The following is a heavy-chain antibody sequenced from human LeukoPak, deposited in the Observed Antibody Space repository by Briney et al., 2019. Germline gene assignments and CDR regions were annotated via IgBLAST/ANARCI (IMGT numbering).Heavy chain of an antibody. V-gene: IGHV4-31*03. Sequence: PSETLSLTCTVSGGSISSGGYYWSWIRQHPGKGLEWIGYIYYSGSTYYNPSLKSRVTISVDTSKNQFSLKLSSVTAADTAAYYCALVVATTGHWFDPWGQGTLVTVSS. CDR3: ALVVATTGHWFDP. CDR2: IYYSGST. CDR1: GGSISSGGYY. J-gene: IGHJ5*02. D-gene: IGHD2-15*01.